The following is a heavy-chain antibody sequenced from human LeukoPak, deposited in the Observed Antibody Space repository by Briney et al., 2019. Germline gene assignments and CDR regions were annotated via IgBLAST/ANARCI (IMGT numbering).Heavy chain of an antibody. J-gene: IGHJ4*02. CDR1: GFTFSSYG. Sequence: GGSLRLSCATSGFTFSSYGMHWVRQAPGRGLEWVAFIRYDGSNKYYADSVKGRFTISRDNAKKSLYLQMNSLRVEDTGVYYCASWGEGALDNWGQGTLVTVSS. CDR2: IRYDGSNK. CDR3: ASWGEGALDN. D-gene: IGHD1-26*01. V-gene: IGHV3-30*02.